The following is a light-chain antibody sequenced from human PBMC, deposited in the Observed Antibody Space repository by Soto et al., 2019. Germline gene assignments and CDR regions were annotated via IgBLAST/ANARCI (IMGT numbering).Light chain of an antibody. CDR2: GAS. V-gene: IGKV3-20*01. CDR1: QNVYNNY. J-gene: IGKJ1*01. Sequence: EIVLTQSPGTLSLSPGERATLSCRASQNVYNNYLAWYQQKPGQAPRLLINGASSRATGIPDRFSGSGSGTDFTLSISRLEPEDFAVYYCQQYAGSPWTFGQGTRVEIK. CDR3: QQYAGSPWT.